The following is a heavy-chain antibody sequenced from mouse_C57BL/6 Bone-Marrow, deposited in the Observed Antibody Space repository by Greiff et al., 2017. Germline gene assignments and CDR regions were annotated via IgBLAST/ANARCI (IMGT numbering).Heavy chain of an antibody. D-gene: IGHD3-2*02. V-gene: IGHV7-1*01. CDR1: GFTFSDFY. CDR3: ARVLDSSGQGGWFAY. CDR2: SRNKANDYTT. J-gene: IGHJ3*01. Sequence: EVKVVESGGGLVQSGRSLRLSCATSGFTFSDFYMEWVRQAPGKGLEWIAASRNKANDYTTEYSASVKGRFIVSRDTSQSILYLQMNALRAEDTAIYYCARVLDSSGQGGWFAYWGQGTLVTVSA.